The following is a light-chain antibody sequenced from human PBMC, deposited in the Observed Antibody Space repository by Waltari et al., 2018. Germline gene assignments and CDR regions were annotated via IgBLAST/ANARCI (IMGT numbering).Light chain of an antibody. Sequence: DIQMTQSPPTLSASVGDRVTITCRASQSISNWLAWYQQKPGKAPKLLIYKASSLESGVPSRFSGSGSGTEFTLTISSLQPDDSASYYCQQYYSYSTFGQGTKEEIK. J-gene: IGKJ1*01. CDR2: KAS. CDR1: QSISNW. CDR3: QQYYSYST. V-gene: IGKV1-5*03.